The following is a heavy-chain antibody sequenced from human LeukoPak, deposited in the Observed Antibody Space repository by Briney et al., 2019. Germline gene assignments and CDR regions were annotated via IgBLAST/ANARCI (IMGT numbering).Heavy chain of an antibody. J-gene: IGHJ4*02. CDR2: ISYDGSNK. Sequence: GRSLRLSCAASGFTFSSYAMHWVRQAPGKGLEWVAVISYDGSNKYYADSVKGRFTISRDNSKNTLYLQMNSLRAEDTAVYYCAKDPFPMITFGGVIVRLDYWGQGTLVTVSS. CDR3: AKDPFPMITFGGVIVRLDY. D-gene: IGHD3-16*02. CDR1: GFTFSSYA. V-gene: IGHV3-30*04.